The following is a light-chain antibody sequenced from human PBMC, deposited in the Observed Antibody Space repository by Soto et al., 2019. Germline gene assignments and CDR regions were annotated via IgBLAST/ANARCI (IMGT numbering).Light chain of an antibody. Sequence: SYELTQPPSVSVSPGQTATITCSGDALSKRNAYWYQQQPGQAPVVVIYKDSERPSGTPERFSGSSSGTTVTLTISGVQAEDEADYYCQSAASSGTSPYVVFGGGTKLTVL. V-gene: IGLV3-25*02. J-gene: IGLJ2*01. CDR2: KDS. CDR3: QSAASSGTSPYVV. CDR1: ALSKRN.